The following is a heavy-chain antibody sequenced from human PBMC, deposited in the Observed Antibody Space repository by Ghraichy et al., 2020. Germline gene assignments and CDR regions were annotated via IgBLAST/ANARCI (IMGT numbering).Heavy chain of an antibody. CDR1: GYSITSYY. CDR3: ARVDYWSGFYDY. D-gene: IGHD3-3*01. J-gene: IGHJ4*02. V-gene: IGHV4-59*01. Sequence: SQTLSLTCTVSGYSITSYYWSWIRQPPGKGLKWIGYIFHSGYNKYNPSLKSRVTISADTSKNQFSLKLSSVTAADTAVYYCARVDYWSGFYDYWGQGTQVTVSS. CDR2: IFHSGYN.